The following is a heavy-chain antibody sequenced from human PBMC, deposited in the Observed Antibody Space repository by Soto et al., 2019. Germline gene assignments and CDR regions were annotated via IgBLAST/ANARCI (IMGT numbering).Heavy chain of an antibody. J-gene: IGHJ5*02. CDR3: ARPAAGTVGWFDP. Sequence: QVQLVQSGAEVKKPGASVKVSCKASGYTFTGYYMHWVRQAPGQGLEWMGWINPNSGGTNYAQKVQGRVTMTRDTSISTAEMELSRLRSDDTAVYYCARPAAGTVGWFDPWGQGTLVTVSS. D-gene: IGHD6-13*01. CDR2: INPNSGGT. CDR1: GYTFTGYY. V-gene: IGHV1-2*02.